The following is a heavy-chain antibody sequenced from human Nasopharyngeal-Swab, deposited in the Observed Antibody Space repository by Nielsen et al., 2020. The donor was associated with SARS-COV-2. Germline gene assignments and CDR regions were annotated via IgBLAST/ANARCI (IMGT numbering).Heavy chain of an antibody. D-gene: IGHD4-17*01. Sequence: GGSLRLSCEASGLTFSSYGMNWVREAPGKGLEWVAVIWYDGSNKYYADSVKGRFTISRDNSKNTLYLQMNSLRAEDTAVYYCARDRTVTTTVYFDYWGQGTLVTVSS. CDR3: ARDRTVTTTVYFDY. CDR1: GLTFSSYG. J-gene: IGHJ4*02. CDR2: IWYDGSNK. V-gene: IGHV3-33*01.